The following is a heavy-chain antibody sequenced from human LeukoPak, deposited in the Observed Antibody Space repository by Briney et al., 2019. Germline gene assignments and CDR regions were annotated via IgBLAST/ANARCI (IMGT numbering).Heavy chain of an antibody. CDR2: MNPNSGNT. CDR1: GYTFTSYD. CDR3: ARGLPSSSWYWALGDYYYYGMDV. V-gene: IGHV1-8*01. J-gene: IGHJ6*02. Sequence: ASVKVSCKASGYTFTSYDINWVRQATGQGLEWMGWMNPNSGNTGYAQKYQGRVTMTRNTSISTAYMELSSLRSEDTAVYYCARGLPSSSWYWALGDYYYYGMDVWGQGTTVTVSS. D-gene: IGHD6-13*01.